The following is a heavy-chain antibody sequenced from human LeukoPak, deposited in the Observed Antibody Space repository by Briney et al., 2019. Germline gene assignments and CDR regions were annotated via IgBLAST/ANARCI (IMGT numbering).Heavy chain of an antibody. V-gene: IGHV4-39*07. CDR2: IYYSGST. CDR3: ARERDSRTAHRGSGRTGGFDY. J-gene: IGHJ4*02. CDR1: GGSISSSSYY. D-gene: IGHD1-26*01. Sequence: PSETLSLTCTVSGGSISSSSYYWGWIRQPPGKGLEWIGSIYYSGSTYYNPSLKSRVTISVDTSKNQFSLKLSSVTAADTAVYYCARERDSRTAHRGSGRTGGFDYWGQGTLVTVSS.